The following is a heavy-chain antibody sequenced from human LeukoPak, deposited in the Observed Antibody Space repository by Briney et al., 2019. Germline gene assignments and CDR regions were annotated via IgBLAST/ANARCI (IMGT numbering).Heavy chain of an antibody. CDR3: ARDFSDVRGNIFDS. D-gene: IGHD3-10*02. V-gene: IGHV3-30*04. CDR2: ILYDGSNK. Sequence: GGSLRLSCAASGFTFSNYAMHWVRQAPGKGLEWVTVILYDGSNKYYADSVKGRFTISRDNAKNSVYLQMNSLRAEDTAVYYCARDFSDVRGNIFDSWGQGTLVTVSS. CDR1: GFTFSNYA. J-gene: IGHJ4*02.